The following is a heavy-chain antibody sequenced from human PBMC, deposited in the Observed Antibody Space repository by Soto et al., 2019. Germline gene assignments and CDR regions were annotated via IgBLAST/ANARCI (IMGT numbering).Heavy chain of an antibody. CDR1: GFTFSDYY. D-gene: IGHD1-1*01. Sequence: SLRLSCAASGFTFSDYYMIWIRQAPGKGLEWVSYISSSGSTIYYADSVKGRFTISRDNAKNSLYLQMNSLRAEDTAVYYCASTAWNDVNWFDPWGQGTLVTVSS. V-gene: IGHV3-11*01. J-gene: IGHJ5*02. CDR3: ASTAWNDVNWFDP. CDR2: ISSSGSTI.